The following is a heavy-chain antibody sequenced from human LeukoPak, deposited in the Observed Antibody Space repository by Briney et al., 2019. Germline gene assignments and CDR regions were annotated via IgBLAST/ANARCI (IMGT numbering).Heavy chain of an antibody. CDR2: ISSSSSYI. CDR1: GFTFSSYS. D-gene: IGHD3-10*01. CDR3: ARQSEIEEVRQTEREFDY. J-gene: IGHJ4*02. V-gene: IGHV3-21*04. Sequence: GGSLRLSCAASGFTFSSYSMNWVRQAPGKGLEWVSSISSSSSYIYYADSVKGRFTISRDNAKNSLYLQMNSLRSEDTAVYYCARQSEIEEVRQTEREFDYWGQGTLVTVSS.